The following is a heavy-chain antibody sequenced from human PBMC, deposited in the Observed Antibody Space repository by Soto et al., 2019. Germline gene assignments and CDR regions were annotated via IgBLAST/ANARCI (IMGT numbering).Heavy chain of an antibody. V-gene: IGHV1-18*01. CDR2: ISAYTGNT. CDR3: ARWGNFYSGSYENFDL. Sequence: QIQLVQSGAEVKEPGASVKVSCKASGYSFSSLGISWVRQAPGQGLEWMGWISAYTGNTNYGQKFLGRLTMTTDTSTSTAYMELRSLRSDDTAVYYCARWGNFYSGSYENFDLWGQGTLVTVSS. J-gene: IGHJ4*02. D-gene: IGHD1-26*01. CDR1: GYSFSSLG.